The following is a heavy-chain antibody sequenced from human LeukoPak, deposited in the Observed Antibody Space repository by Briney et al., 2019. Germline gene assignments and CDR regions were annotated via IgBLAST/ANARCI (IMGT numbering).Heavy chain of an antibody. D-gene: IGHD1-26*01. J-gene: IGHJ4*02. CDR3: ATNTGSYFAWFDY. Sequence: SETLSLTCTVSAGSINRFYWNWIRQSPGRGLEWIGYIHHSGSTKYNPSLQSRVTMSMDTSKNQVSLKLSSVSAADSAVYSCATNTGSYFAWFDYWGQGTLVTVSS. CDR1: AGSINRFY. V-gene: IGHV4-59*03. CDR2: IHHSGST.